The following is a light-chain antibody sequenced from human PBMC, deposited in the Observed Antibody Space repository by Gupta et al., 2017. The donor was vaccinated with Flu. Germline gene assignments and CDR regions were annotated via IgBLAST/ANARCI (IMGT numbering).Light chain of an antibody. CDR2: KAS. Sequence: DIQMTQSPSTLSASVGDRVTITCRASQSISSWLAWYQQKPGKAPKLLIYKASSLESGVPSRFSGSGSGTEFTLTISSRQPDDFANYYCQQKNSCPVTFGRGTKVEIK. V-gene: IGKV1-5*03. CDR1: QSISSW. CDR3: QQKNSCPVT. J-gene: IGKJ4*01.